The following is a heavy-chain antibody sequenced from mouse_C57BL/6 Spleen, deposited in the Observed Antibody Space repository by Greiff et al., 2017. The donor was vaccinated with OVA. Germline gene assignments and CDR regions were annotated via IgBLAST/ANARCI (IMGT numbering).Heavy chain of an antibody. CDR3: AIYYGNHKNYFDY. J-gene: IGHJ2*01. V-gene: IGHV1-74*01. CDR1: GYTFTSYW. D-gene: IGHD2-1*01. CDR2: IHPSDSDT. Sequence: QVHVKQSGAELVKPGASVKVSCKASGYTFTSYWMHWVKQRPGQGLEWIGRIHPSDSDTNYNQKFKGKATLTVDKSSSTAYMQLSSLTSEDSAVYYCAIYYGNHKNYFDYWGQGTTLTVSS.